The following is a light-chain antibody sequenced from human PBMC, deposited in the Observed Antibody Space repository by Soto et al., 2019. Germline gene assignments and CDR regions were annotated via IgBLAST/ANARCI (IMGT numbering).Light chain of an antibody. V-gene: IGKV1D-12*01. Sequence: DIQMTQSPSSVSASVGDRVTITCRASQGISNWLAWYQQKPGKAPKLLIYAASSCQSGVPSRFSGSGSGTYFTLTSSILRHEDFATYFWQQVDSFPLTFGGGTKVEIE. CDR2: AAS. CDR3: QQVDSFPLT. J-gene: IGKJ4*01. CDR1: QGISNW.